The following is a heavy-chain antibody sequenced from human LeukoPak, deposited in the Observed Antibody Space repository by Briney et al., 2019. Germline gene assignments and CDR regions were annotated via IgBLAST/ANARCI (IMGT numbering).Heavy chain of an antibody. CDR2: ISAYNGNT. D-gene: IGHD3-22*01. CDR1: GYTFTSYG. Sequence: ASVKVSCKASGYTFTSYGISWVRQAPGQGLEWMGWISAYNGNTNYAQKLQGRVTMTTDTSTSTAYMELRSLRSDDTAVYYCARDVAQGSGYYYYYYGMDVWGQGTPVTVSS. J-gene: IGHJ6*02. V-gene: IGHV1-18*01. CDR3: ARDVAQGSGYYYYYYGMDV.